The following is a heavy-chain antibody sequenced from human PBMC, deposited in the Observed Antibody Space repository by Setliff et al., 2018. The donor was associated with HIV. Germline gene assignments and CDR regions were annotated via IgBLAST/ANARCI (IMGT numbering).Heavy chain of an antibody. D-gene: IGHD3-22*01. V-gene: IGHV3-33*01. CDR2: IWYDGSNK. CDR1: GFTFSSYG. Sequence: GSLRLSCAASGFTFSSYGMHWVRQAPGKGLEWVAVIWYDGSNKYYADSVKGRFTISRDNSKNTLYLQMNSLRAEDTAVYYCAAGLHYYDSTGYPLTFDYWGQGAQVTVSS. CDR3: AAGLHYYDSTGYPLTFDY. J-gene: IGHJ4*02.